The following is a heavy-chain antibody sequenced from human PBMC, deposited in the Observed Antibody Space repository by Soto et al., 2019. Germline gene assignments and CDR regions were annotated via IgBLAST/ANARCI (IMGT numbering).Heavy chain of an antibody. V-gene: IGHV3-21*01. CDR3: ARVGAMVAALDY. D-gene: IGHD2-15*01. Sequence: EVQLVESGGGLVKPGGSLRLSCAASGFTFSSYSMNWVRQAPGKGLEWVSSISSSSSYIYYADSVKGRFTISRDNAKNCLYVQMNSLRAEDTAVCYCARVGAMVAALDYWGQGSLVTVSS. J-gene: IGHJ4*02. CDR2: ISSSSSYI. CDR1: GFTFSSYS.